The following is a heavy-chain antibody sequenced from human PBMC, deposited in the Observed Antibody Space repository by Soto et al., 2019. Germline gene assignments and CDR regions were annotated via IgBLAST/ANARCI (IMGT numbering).Heavy chain of an antibody. Sequence: QLQLQESGPGLVKPSETLSLTCTVSGGSISSSSYYWGWIRQPPGKGLEWIGSIYYSGSTYSNPSRRSRVTRSEDTSNNPFSLRLSSVTAADTAVYYCARLGSTKMVYAIGGNDYWGQGTLVTVSS. CDR2: IYYSGST. D-gene: IGHD2-8*01. CDR3: ARLGSTKMVYAIGGNDY. V-gene: IGHV4-39*01. CDR1: GGSISSSSYY. J-gene: IGHJ4*02.